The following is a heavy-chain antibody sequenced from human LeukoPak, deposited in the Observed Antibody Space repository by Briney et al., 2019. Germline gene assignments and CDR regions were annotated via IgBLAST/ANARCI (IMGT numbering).Heavy chain of an antibody. Sequence: SETLSLTCTVSGGSINNYFWNWIRQPPGKGLEWIGYMYYTGSSSYNPSLKSRVTISVDTSKNQFSLKLSSVTTADTAIYYCARGSIPTQNWFDPWGQGTPVSVSS. J-gene: IGHJ5*02. CDR1: GGSINNYF. CDR3: ARGSIPTQNWFDP. V-gene: IGHV4-59*01. CDR2: MYYTGSS. D-gene: IGHD2-2*01.